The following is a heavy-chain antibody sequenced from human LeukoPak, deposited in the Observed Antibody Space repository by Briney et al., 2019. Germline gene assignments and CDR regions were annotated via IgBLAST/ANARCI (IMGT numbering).Heavy chain of an antibody. J-gene: IGHJ5*02. CDR2: TYYRSKWYN. CDR1: GDSVSSNSAA. Sequence: SQTLSLTCAISGDSVSSNSAAWNWIRQSPSRGLEWLGRTYYRSKWYNDYAVSVKSRITIYPDTSKNQFSLQLNSVTPEDTAVYYCARTYYYDSSGSYTMVNWFDPWCQGTLVTVSS. CDR3: ARTYYYDSSGSYTMVNWFDP. D-gene: IGHD3-22*01. V-gene: IGHV6-1*01.